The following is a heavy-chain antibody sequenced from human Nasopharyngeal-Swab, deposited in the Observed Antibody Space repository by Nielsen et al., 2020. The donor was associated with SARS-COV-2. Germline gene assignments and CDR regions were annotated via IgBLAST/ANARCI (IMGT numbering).Heavy chain of an antibody. CDR1: GLTCSSYS. V-gene: IGHV3-48*01. CDR2: ISSSSSTI. Sequence: GWDLSLNWAACGLTCSSYSMNWVRQAPGKGLEWVSYISSSSSTIYYADSVKGRFTISRDNAKNSLYLQMNSLRAEDTAVYYCARDAFLEWIQLWFPFDYWGQGTLVTVSS. D-gene: IGHD5-18*01. CDR3: ARDAFLEWIQLWFPFDY. J-gene: IGHJ4*02.